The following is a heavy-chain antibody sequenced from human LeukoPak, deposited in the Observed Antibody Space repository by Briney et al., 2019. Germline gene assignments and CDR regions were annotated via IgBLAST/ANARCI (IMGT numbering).Heavy chain of an antibody. Sequence: ASVKVSCKASGYTFTGYYMHWVRQAPGQGLEWMGWINPNSGGTNYAQKFQGRVTMTRDTSISTAYMELSRLRSDDTAVYYCAKDRWTEVDAFDIWGQGTMVTVSS. J-gene: IGHJ3*02. CDR3: AKDRWTEVDAFDI. V-gene: IGHV1-2*02. CDR2: INPNSGGT. CDR1: GYTFTGYY. D-gene: IGHD1-1*01.